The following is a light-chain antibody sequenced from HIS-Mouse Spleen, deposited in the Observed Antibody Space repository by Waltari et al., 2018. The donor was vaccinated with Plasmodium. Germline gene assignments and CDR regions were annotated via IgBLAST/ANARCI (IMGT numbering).Light chain of an antibody. J-gene: IGKJ3*01. Sequence: EIVMTQSSATLSVSPGERATLSCRASQSVSSNLAWYQQNPGQAPRLLIYGASTRATGIPARFSGSGSGTEFTLTISSLQSEDFAVYYCQQYNNWSFTFGPGTKVDIK. CDR1: QSVSSN. V-gene: IGKV3-15*01. CDR2: GAS. CDR3: QQYNNWSFT.